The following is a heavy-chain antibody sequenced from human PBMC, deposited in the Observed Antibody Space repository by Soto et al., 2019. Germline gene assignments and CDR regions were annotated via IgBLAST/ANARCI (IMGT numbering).Heavy chain of an antibody. V-gene: IGHV3-23*01. J-gene: IGHJ4*02. CDR2: ISGGGGST. CDR1: GFTFSSYA. CDR3: AKNANYDYVWGSYRIDY. D-gene: IGHD3-16*02. Sequence: EVQLLESGGGLVQPGGSLRLSCVASGFTFSSYAMSWVRQAPGKGLEWVSSISGGGGSTYYADSVKGRFTISRDNSKNTLYLQMNSLRADDRSVYDCAKNANYDYVWGSYRIDYWGQGTRVTVSS.